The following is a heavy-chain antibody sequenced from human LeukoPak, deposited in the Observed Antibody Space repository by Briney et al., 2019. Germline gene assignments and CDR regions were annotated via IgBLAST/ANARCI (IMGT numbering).Heavy chain of an antibody. J-gene: IGHJ4*02. D-gene: IGHD5-18*01. Sequence: GGSLRLSCAASGFTFRTYTMNWVRQAPGKGLEWVSYISSRSSSIYYADSVKGRFTISRDNAKNSLFLQMNSLRADDTAVYYCARSYNYGYFDYWGQGTLVTVSS. CDR3: ARSYNYGYFDY. V-gene: IGHV3-48*04. CDR1: GFTFRTYT. CDR2: ISSRSSSI.